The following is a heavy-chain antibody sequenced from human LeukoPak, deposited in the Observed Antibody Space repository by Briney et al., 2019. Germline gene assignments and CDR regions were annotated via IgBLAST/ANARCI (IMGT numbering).Heavy chain of an antibody. CDR2: ISSSSSYI. J-gene: IGHJ4*02. CDR3: ARDRPSSGWYGELDY. Sequence: GGSLRLSCGASDFTFSSYSMNWVRQAPGKGLEWVSCISSSSSYIYYADSVKGRFTISRDNAKNSLYLQMNSLRAEDTAVYYCARDRPSSGWYGELDYWGQGTLVTVST. D-gene: IGHD6-19*01. V-gene: IGHV3-21*01. CDR1: DFTFSSYS.